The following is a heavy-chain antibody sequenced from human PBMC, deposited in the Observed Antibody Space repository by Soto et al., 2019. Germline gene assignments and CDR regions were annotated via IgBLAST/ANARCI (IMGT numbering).Heavy chain of an antibody. V-gene: IGHV3-11*06. CDR3: ARDYALVRGIDYFDF. CDR1: GFTFRDYY. J-gene: IGHJ4*02. Sequence: QVQLVESGGGLVKPGGSLRLSCSASGFTFRDYYMSWIRQAPGKGLEWVSYISGSSSYTNYADSVKGRFTISRDNAKNSLYVQMNSLRAEDTAVYYCARDYALVRGIDYFDFWGQGTLVTVSS. CDR2: ISGSSSYT. D-gene: IGHD3-10*01.